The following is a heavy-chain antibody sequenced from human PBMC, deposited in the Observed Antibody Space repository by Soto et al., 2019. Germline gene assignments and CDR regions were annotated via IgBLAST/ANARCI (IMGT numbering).Heavy chain of an antibody. D-gene: IGHD2-15*01. J-gene: IGHJ6*03. CDR2: IKQDGSEK. V-gene: IGHV3-7*01. CDR1: GFTFSSYW. CDR3: ARFSYCSGGSCYSRYYYYMDV. Sequence: GGSLRLSCAASGFTFSSYWMSWVRQAPGKGLEWVANIKQDGSEKYYVDSVKGRFTISRDNAKNSLYLQMNSLRAEDTAVYYCARFSYCSGGSCYSRYYYYMDVWGKGTTVTVSS.